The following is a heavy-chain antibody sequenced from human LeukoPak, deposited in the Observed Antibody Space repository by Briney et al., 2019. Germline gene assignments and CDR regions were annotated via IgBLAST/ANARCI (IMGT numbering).Heavy chain of an antibody. Sequence: GGSLRLSCAASGFTFSSYAMSWVRQAPGKGLEWVSAISGSGGSTYYADSVKGRFTISRDNSKNTLYLQMNSLRAEDTAVYYCARVWGDYSNTDYWGQGTLVTVSS. CDR1: GFTFSSYA. D-gene: IGHD4-11*01. CDR3: ARVWGDYSNTDY. V-gene: IGHV3-23*01. J-gene: IGHJ4*02. CDR2: ISGSGGST.